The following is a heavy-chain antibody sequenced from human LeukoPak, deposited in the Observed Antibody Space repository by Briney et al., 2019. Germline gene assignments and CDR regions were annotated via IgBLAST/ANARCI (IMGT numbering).Heavy chain of an antibody. V-gene: IGHV4-34*01. CDR3: ARGRVSSSTWYSTYYHYFYMDV. D-gene: IGHD1-1*01. J-gene: IGHJ6*03. CDR1: GGSFSGYY. Sequence: SETLSPTCAVYGGSFSGYYWSWIRQPPGKGLEWIGEINHSGSTNYNPSLKSRVTISVDTSKNQFSLKLSSVTAADTAVYFCARGRVSSSTWYSTYYHYFYMDVWGKGTTVTVSS. CDR2: INHSGST.